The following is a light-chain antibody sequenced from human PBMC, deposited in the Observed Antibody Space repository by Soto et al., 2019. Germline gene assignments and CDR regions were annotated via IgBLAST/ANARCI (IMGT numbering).Light chain of an antibody. Sequence: QSVLTQPRSVSGSPGQSVTISCTGTSSDVGGYNYVSWYQQHPGKAPKLMIYDVSKRPSGVPDRFSDSKSGNTASLTISGLQAEDEADYYCCSYAGSYTYVVFGGGTQLTVL. J-gene: IGLJ2*01. CDR2: DVS. CDR1: SSDVGGYNY. V-gene: IGLV2-11*01. CDR3: CSYAGSYTYVV.